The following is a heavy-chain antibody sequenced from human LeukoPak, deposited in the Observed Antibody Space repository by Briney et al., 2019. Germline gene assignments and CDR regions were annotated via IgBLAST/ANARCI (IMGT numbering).Heavy chain of an antibody. CDR1: GYSISSGYY. Sequence: SETLSLTCAVSGYSISSGYYWGWIRQPPGKGLEWIGRLYHSGSNYYNPSLKSRVTISVETSKNQFSLKLSSVTAADTAVYYCARQLTTVTLGWFDPWGQGTLVTVSS. V-gene: IGHV4-38-2*01. CDR3: ARQLTTVTLGWFDP. CDR2: LYHSGSN. J-gene: IGHJ5*02. D-gene: IGHD4-17*01.